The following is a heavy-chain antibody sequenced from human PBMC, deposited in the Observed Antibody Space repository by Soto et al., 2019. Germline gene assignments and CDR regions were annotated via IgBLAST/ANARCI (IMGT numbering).Heavy chain of an antibody. CDR1: GFRDGFPFRDYD. V-gene: IGHV3-30*18. Sequence: VQLVESGGGVVQPGRSLRLSCPASGFRDGFPFRDYDMHWVRQAPGKGLEWVALISFDGSTKNYVDSVEGRFTISRDNSRDTLFLQMDSLRPEDTAVYYCAKNSFSGSKRILDSWGQGTLVTVSS. CDR2: ISFDGSTK. J-gene: IGHJ4*02. D-gene: IGHD1-26*01. CDR3: AKNSFSGSKRILDS.